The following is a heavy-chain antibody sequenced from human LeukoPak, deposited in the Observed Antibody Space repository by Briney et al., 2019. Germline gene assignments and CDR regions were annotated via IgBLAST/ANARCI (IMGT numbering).Heavy chain of an antibody. Sequence: PGESLKISCKGSGYSFTSYWIGWVRQMPGKGLEWMGIIHPGDSDTRYSPSFQGQVTISADKSISTAYLQWSSLKASDTAMYYCARQGVDYGDYDSDAFDIWGQGTMVTVSS. J-gene: IGHJ3*02. V-gene: IGHV5-51*01. D-gene: IGHD4-17*01. CDR3: ARQGVDYGDYDSDAFDI. CDR1: GYSFTSYW. CDR2: IHPGDSDT.